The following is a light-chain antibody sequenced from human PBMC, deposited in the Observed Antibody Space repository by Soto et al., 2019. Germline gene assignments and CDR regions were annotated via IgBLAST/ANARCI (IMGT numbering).Light chain of an antibody. CDR1: RYISTW. CDR2: DTS. V-gene: IGKV1-5*01. Sequence: DIRMTQSPSTLSTSVGDTITITCRASRYISTWLAWYQQKPGKVPRLLIYDTSTRATGVPARFSGSRSGPEFTLTINSLQSEDFAIYYCQPYNNWPLTFGGGTKV. J-gene: IGKJ4*01. CDR3: QPYNNWPLT.